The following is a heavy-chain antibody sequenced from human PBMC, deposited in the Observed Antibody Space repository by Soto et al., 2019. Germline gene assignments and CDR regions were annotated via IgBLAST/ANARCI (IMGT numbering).Heavy chain of an antibody. Sequence: SETLSLTCTVSGGSISSGGYYWSWIRQHPGKGLEWIGYIYYSGSTYYNPSLKSRVTISVDTSKNQFSLKLSSVTAADTAVYYCARVGEDGIAALTWGQGTLVTVSS. D-gene: IGHD6-6*01. J-gene: IGHJ4*02. CDR1: GGSISSGGYY. V-gene: IGHV4-31*03. CDR2: IYYSGST. CDR3: ARVGEDGIAALT.